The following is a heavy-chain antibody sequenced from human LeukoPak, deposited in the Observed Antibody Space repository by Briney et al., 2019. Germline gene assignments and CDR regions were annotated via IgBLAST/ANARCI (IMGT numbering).Heavy chain of an antibody. D-gene: IGHD3-22*01. V-gene: IGHV4-61*02. Sequence: SETLSLTCTVSGGSISSGNYYWPWVRQPAGQGLEWIVRIYTSGSTNYNPSLKSRVTISVDTSKNQFSLKLTSVTAADTAVYYCAREGSYYYDSSGYYDYWGQGTLVTVSS. J-gene: IGHJ4*02. CDR2: IYTSGST. CDR3: AREGSYYYDSSGYYDY. CDR1: GGSISSGNYY.